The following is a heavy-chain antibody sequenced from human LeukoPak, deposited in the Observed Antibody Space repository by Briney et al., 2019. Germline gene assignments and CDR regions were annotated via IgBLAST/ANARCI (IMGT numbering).Heavy chain of an antibody. D-gene: IGHD3-22*01. CDR1: GYTFTTYG. J-gene: IGHJ3*02. CDR3: ARMMTPRHYYDRSGYYYGAFDI. Sequence: ASVTVSCKASGYTFTTYGISWVRQAPGQGLEWMGWISGYNGYTNYAQSLQGRVTMTTDTSTSTAYMELKSLRSDDTAVYYCARMMTPRHYYDRSGYYYGAFDIWGRGTMVTVSS. V-gene: IGHV1-18*01. CDR2: ISGYNGYT.